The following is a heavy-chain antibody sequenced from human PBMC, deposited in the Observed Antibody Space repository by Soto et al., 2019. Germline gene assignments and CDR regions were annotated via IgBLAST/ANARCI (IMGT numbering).Heavy chain of an antibody. V-gene: IGHV1-18*04. Sequence: ASVKVSCKXSGYTFTAYGIIWVRQAPGQHLEWLGWISARNGDTKYAQGFQGRVTLTTDTSTTTTYMELMNLRSDDTAVYFCARVQVLPNPAADFWGQGTLVTVSS. J-gene: IGHJ4*02. CDR3: ARVQVLPNPAADF. CDR1: GYTFTAYG. D-gene: IGHD2-21*01. CDR2: ISARNGDT.